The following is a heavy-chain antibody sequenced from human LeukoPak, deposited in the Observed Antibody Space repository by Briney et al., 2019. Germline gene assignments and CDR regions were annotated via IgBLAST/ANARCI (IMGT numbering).Heavy chain of an antibody. CDR1: GFTFSSYW. V-gene: IGHV3-74*01. J-gene: IGHJ6*02. Sequence: GGSLRLSCAASGFTFSSYWMHWVRQPSGKGLVWVSRINRDGSGTSYVDSVKGRFTISRDNAKNTVYLQMNSLRAEDTAVYYCARDSNYGMDVGGQGTTVTVSS. CDR3: ARDSNYGMDV. CDR2: INRDGSGT.